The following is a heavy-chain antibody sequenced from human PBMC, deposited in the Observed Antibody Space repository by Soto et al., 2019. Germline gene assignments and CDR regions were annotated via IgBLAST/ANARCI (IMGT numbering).Heavy chain of an antibody. Sequence: SETLSLTCTVSGGSISSYYWSWIRQPPGKGLEWIGYIYYSGSTNYNPSLKSRVTISVDTSKNQFSLKLSSVTAADTAVYYCARRGYCSGGSCYSGRRVMDVWGKGTTVTVSS. CDR1: GGSISSYY. J-gene: IGHJ6*03. CDR3: ARRGYCSGGSCYSGRRVMDV. D-gene: IGHD2-15*01. CDR2: IYYSGST. V-gene: IGHV4-59*08.